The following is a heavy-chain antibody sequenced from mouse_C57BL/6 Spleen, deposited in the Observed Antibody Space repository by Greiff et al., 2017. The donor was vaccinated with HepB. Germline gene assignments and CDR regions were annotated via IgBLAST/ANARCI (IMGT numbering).Heavy chain of an antibody. D-gene: IGHD2-5*01. CDR3: AIPSYYRNYYAMDY. J-gene: IGHJ4*01. CDR1: GFTFTDYY. V-gene: IGHV7-3*01. Sequence: DVHLVESGGGLVQPGGSLSLSCAASGFTFTDYYMSWVRQPPGKALEWLGFISNKANGYTTEYSASVKGRFTIPRDNSQSILYLQMNALRAEDSATYYCAIPSYYRNYYAMDYWGQGTSVTVSS. CDR2: ISNKANGYTT.